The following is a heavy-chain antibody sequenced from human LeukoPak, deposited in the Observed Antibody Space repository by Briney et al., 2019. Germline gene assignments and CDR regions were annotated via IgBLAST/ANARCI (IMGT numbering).Heavy chain of an antibody. D-gene: IGHD6-19*01. CDR1: GFIFSDHY. CDR3: ARGAVAGTNWYFDY. CDR2: IRNKVRGYTT. Sequence: GGSLRLSCAASGFIFSDHYMDWVRQAPGRGLEWVARIRNKVRGYTTEYAASGEGRFTISRDDSSNSLYLQMSSLKTEDTAVYFCARGAVAGTNWYFDYWGQGTLVAVSS. J-gene: IGHJ4*02. V-gene: IGHV3-72*01.